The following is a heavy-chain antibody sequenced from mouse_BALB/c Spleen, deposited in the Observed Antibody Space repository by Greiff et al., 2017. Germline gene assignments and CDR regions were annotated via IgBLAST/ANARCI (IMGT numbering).Heavy chain of an antibody. Sequence: QVQLKESGPGLVQPSQSLSITCTVSGFSLTSYGVHWVRQSPGKGLEWLGVIWSGGSTDYNAAFISRLSISKDNSKSQVFFKMNSLQANDTAIYYCARNRGNPLPFYYAMDYWGQGTSVTVSS. J-gene: IGHJ4*01. V-gene: IGHV2-2*02. CDR2: IWSGGST. D-gene: IGHD3-3*01. CDR1: GFSLTSYG. CDR3: ARNRGNPLPFYYAMDY.